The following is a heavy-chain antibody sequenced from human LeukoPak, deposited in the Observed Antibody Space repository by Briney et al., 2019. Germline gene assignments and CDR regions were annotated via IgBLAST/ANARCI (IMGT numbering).Heavy chain of an antibody. Sequence: GGSLRLSCAASGFTVSSNYMSWVRQAPGKGLEWVSVIYSGGSTYYADSVKGRFTISRDNSKNTLYLQMNSLRAEDTAVYYCARGGALLWFGEWKNDAFDIWGQGTMVTVSS. J-gene: IGHJ3*02. V-gene: IGHV3-66*01. CDR2: IYSGGST. CDR1: GFTVSSNY. D-gene: IGHD3-10*01. CDR3: ARGGALLWFGEWKNDAFDI.